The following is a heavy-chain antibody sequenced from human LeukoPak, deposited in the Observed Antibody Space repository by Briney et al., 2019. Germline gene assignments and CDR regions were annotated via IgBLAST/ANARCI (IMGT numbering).Heavy chain of an antibody. Sequence: PGRSLRLSCAASGFTFSSYGMHWVRQAPGKGQEWVAVIWYDGNNKYYADSVKGRFTISRDNSKNTLYLQMNSLRAEDTAVYYCARDWGSGNSYYFDYWGQGTLVTVSS. V-gene: IGHV3-33*01. D-gene: IGHD3-10*01. J-gene: IGHJ4*02. CDR3: ARDWGSGNSYYFDY. CDR2: IWYDGNNK. CDR1: GFTFSSYG.